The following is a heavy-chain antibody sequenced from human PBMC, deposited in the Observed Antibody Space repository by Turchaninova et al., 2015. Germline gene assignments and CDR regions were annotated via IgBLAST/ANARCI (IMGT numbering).Heavy chain of an antibody. CDR1: GGSINSRSYD. D-gene: IGHD2-2*02. V-gene: IGHV4-39*01. CDR3: ASNAYCSSTSCYSAYNWFDP. CDR2: IYYSGRT. Sequence: QLQLQESGPGLVKPSETLSLSCPGSGGSINSRSYDWGWNRQPPGKGLEWIGSIYYSGRTNYNPSLKSRVTISVDTSKNQFSLKLSSVTAADTAVYYCASNAYCSSTSCYSAYNWFDPWGQGTLVTVSS. J-gene: IGHJ5*02.